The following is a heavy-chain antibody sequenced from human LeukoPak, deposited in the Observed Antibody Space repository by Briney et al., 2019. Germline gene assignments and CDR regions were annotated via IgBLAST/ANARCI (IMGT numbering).Heavy chain of an antibody. J-gene: IGHJ4*02. V-gene: IGHV3-21*01. CDR1: GFTFSGYS. Sequence: GGSLRLSCTASGFTFSGYSMNWIRQAPGKGLEWVSSFGTRSTSVYHAGSVKGRFAISGDNAKNSLYLQMNSLRAEDTALYYCAREVSEGFDFWGQGTQVTVSS. D-gene: IGHD3-22*01. CDR3: AREVSEGFDF. CDR2: FGTRSTSV.